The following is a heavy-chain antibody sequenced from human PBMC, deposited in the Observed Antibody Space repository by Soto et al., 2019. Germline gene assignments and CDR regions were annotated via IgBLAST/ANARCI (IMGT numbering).Heavy chain of an antibody. D-gene: IGHD1-20*01. CDR3: AKVPKKATFITNLYFDY. CDR1: GFTFSSYA. CDR2: ISGSGGST. V-gene: IGHV3-23*01. J-gene: IGHJ4*02. Sequence: GGSLRLSCAASGFTFSSYAMSWVRQAPGKGLEWGSAISGSGGSTYYADSVKGRFTISRDNSKNTLYLQMNSLRAEDTAVYYCAKVPKKATFITNLYFDYWGQGTLVTVS.